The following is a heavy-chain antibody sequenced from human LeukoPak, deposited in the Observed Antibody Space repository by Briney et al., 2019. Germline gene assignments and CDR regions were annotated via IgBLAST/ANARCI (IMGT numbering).Heavy chain of an antibody. Sequence: PGGSLRLSCVASGFTFSRYGMHWVRQAPGKGLEWVAVISYDGSNEFCAESVKGRFTISRDNSKNTLYLQMNSLRAEDTAVYYCARDLLGIAVAEYYYYYGMDVWGQGTTVTVSS. CDR1: GFTFSRYG. V-gene: IGHV3-30*03. CDR2: ISYDGSNE. J-gene: IGHJ6*02. CDR3: ARDLLGIAVAEYYYYYGMDV. D-gene: IGHD6-19*01.